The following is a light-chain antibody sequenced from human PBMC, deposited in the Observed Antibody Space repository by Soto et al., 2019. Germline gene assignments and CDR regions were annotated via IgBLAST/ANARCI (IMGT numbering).Light chain of an antibody. Sequence: QSVLTQPASVSGSPGQSITISCTGSSSDIGAYNYVSWFQQYPGKAPKLIISEVSNRPSGVSNRFSGSKSGNAASLTISGLQTEDEADYFCFSFTTDWTHVFGTGTKVTVL. CDR2: EVS. CDR3: FSFTTDWTHV. J-gene: IGLJ1*01. CDR1: SSDIGAYNY. V-gene: IGLV2-14*01.